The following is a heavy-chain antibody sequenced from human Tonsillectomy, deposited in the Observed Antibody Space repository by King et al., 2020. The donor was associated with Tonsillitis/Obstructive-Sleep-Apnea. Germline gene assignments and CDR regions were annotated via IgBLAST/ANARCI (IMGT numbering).Heavy chain of an antibody. CDR1: GFTFRSYA. CDR2: ISGSGGST. V-gene: IGHV3-23*04. CDR3: AKEWCGGDCYIRAFDY. J-gene: IGHJ4*02. Sequence: EVQRGESGGGGGQSGGSMRISCAASGFTFRSYAMSWVGKAPGKGLEWVSAISGSGGSTYYADSVKGRFTISRDNSKNTLYLQMNSLRAEDTAVYYCAKEWCGGDCYIRAFDYWGQGTLVTVSS. D-gene: IGHD2-21*02.